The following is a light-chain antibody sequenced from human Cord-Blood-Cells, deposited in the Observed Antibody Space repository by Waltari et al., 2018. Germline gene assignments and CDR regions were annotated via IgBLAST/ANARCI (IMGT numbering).Light chain of an antibody. CDR1: RSDVGGYNY. Sequence: QSALTQPRSVSGSPGQSVTISCPGTRSDVGGYNYVSWYQQHPGKAPKLIIYDVSKRPSGVPDRFSGSKSGNTASLTISGLQAEDEADYYCCSYAGSYTYVFGTGTKVTVL. V-gene: IGLV2-11*01. J-gene: IGLJ1*01. CDR2: DVS. CDR3: CSYAGSYTYV.